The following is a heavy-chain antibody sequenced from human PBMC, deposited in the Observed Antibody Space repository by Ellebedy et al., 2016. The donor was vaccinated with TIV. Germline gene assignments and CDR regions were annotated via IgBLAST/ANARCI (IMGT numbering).Heavy chain of an antibody. J-gene: IGHJ6*02. CDR1: GYTFTGYF. V-gene: IGHV1-2*02. D-gene: IGHD2-2*01. Sequence: ASVKVSCKASGYTFTGYFMHWVRQAPGQGLEWMGWINPNSGGTNYAQKFQGRVTMTRATSISTAYMELSRLRSDDTAVYYCARYCSSTSCYSPRSGYYYGMDVWGQGTTVTVSS. CDR3: ARYCSSTSCYSPRSGYYYGMDV. CDR2: INPNSGGT.